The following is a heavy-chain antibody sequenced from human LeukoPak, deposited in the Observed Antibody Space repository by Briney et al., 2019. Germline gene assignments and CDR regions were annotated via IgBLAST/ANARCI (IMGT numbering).Heavy chain of an antibody. Sequence: ASVKVSCKASAYTFIAYYMHWVRQAPGQGLEWMGRIDPKSGGPIYAEKFQGRVTMTRDTSISTAYMDLSRLTSDDTAVYYCARSGAWGDREVDGWGQGSLVTVS. CDR3: ARSGAWGDREVDG. CDR1: AYTFIAYY. D-gene: IGHD3-16*01. J-gene: IGHJ4*02. V-gene: IGHV1-2*06. CDR2: IDPKSGGP.